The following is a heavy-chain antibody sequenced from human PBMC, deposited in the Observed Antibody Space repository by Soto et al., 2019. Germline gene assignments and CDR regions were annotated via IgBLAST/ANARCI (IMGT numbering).Heavy chain of an antibody. CDR3: VRDDELFFDC. V-gene: IGHV3-48*04. CDR1: GFTFSSSS. CDR2: ITSSSITI. D-gene: IGHD1-7*01. J-gene: IGHJ4*02. Sequence: GGSLRLSCAASGFTFSSSSMNWVRQAPGKGPEWLSYITSSSITIYYADSVKGRFTISRDNAKNSHYLQMNNLRAEDTAVYYCVRDDELFFDCWGQGSLVTVSS.